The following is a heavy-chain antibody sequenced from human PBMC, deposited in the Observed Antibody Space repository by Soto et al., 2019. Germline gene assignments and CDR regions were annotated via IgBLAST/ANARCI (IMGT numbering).Heavy chain of an antibody. D-gene: IGHD7-27*01. Sequence: QVRLQESGPGLVKPSETLSLTCSVSGGSVSSGSYYWTWIRQPPGKRLDWIGNIYHSGSTNYNPSLKSRVKISIDTSKNQFYLKLSSVTAADTAVYYCARGPHADYADYWGQGTLVTVSS. CDR2: IYHSGST. J-gene: IGHJ4*02. V-gene: IGHV4-61*01. CDR3: ARGPHADYADY. CDR1: GGSVSSGSYY.